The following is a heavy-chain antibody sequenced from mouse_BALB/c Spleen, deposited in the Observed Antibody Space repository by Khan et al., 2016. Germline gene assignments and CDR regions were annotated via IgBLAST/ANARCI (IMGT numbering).Heavy chain of an antibody. Sequence: EVQLQESGPGLMKPSQSLSLTCTVTGYSITSDYAWNWIRQFPGNKLEWMGYIRYSGSTTYNPSLKSRISTTRDTSKNQFFLQLYSVTTEDTATYYCTRSPTATRYFDVWGAGTTVTVSS. D-gene: IGHD1-2*01. V-gene: IGHV3-2*02. CDR3: TRSPTATRYFDV. CDR1: GYSITSDYA. CDR2: IRYSGST. J-gene: IGHJ1*01.